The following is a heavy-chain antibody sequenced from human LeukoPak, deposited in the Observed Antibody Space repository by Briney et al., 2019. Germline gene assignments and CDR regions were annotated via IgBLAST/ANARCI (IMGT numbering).Heavy chain of an antibody. CDR3: ARAGYDSSGYYYFDY. CDR2: IYYSGST. D-gene: IGHD3-22*01. CDR1: GGSISSGGYY. J-gene: IGHJ4*02. V-gene: IGHV4-31*03. Sequence: PSQTLSLTCTVSGGSISSGGYYWSWIRQHSGKGLEWIVYIYYSGSTYYNPSLKSRVTISVDTSKNQFSLKLSSVTAADTAVYYCARAGYDSSGYYYFDYWGQGTLVTVSS.